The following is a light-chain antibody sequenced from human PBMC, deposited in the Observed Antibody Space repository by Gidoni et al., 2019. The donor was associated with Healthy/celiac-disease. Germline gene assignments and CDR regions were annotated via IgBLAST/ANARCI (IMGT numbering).Light chain of an antibody. CDR3: SSYTSSSKV. CDR2: DVS. V-gene: IGLV2-14*03. J-gene: IGLJ2*01. CDR1: SSDVGGYNY. Sequence: SALTQPASVSASPGQSITISCTGTSSDVGGYNYVSWYQQHPGKAPKLMIYDVSNRPSGVSNRFSGSKSGNTASLTISGLQAEDEADYYCSSYTSSSKVFGGGTKLTVL.